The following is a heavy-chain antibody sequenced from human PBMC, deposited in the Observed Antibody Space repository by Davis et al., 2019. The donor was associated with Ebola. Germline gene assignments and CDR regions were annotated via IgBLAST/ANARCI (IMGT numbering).Heavy chain of an antibody. Sequence: MPSETLSLTCTVSGGSISSSSYYWGWIRQPPGKGLEWIGSIYYSGSTYYNPSLKSRVTISVDTSKNQFSLKLSSVTAADTAVYYCARDAPYRHWFDPWGQGTLVTVSS. V-gene: IGHV4-39*07. J-gene: IGHJ5*02. CDR1: GGSISSSSYY. CDR2: IYYSGST. CDR3: ARDAPYRHWFDP.